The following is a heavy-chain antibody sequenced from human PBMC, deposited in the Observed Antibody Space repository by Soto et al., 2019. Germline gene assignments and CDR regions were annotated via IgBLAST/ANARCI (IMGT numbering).Heavy chain of an antibody. D-gene: IGHD1-7*01. CDR2: VANSGTT. J-gene: IGHJ4*02. Sequence: SETLSRTFTLAPDSVDNRTSDCSWIRQRPGKGLEWIGYVANSGTTNYNPSLKSRVTLSLDTSNNQFSLKLASVTAADTAVYYCAMAGNYRYFDSWGQGVLVTVSS. V-gene: IGHV4-61*01. CDR3: AMAGNYRYFDS. CDR1: PDSVDNRTSD.